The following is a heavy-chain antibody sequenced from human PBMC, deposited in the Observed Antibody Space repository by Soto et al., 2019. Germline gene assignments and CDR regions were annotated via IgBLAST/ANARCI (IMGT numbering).Heavy chain of an antibody. J-gene: IGHJ5*02. CDR2: ISTTSSYM. CDR1: GFTFSSCN. Sequence: DVQLVESGGGLVKPGGSLRLSCAASGFTFSSCNMNWVRQAPGKGLEWVSTISTTSSYMYYADSVKGRFTISRDNAKNSLYLQINSLRVEDTAVYYCARDPYDILTGDFKWLDPWGQGTLVTVAS. V-gene: IGHV3-21*01. D-gene: IGHD3-9*01. CDR3: ARDPYDILTGDFKWLDP.